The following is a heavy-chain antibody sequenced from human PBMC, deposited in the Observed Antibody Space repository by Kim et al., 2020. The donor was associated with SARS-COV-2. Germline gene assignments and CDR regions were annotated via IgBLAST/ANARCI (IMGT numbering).Heavy chain of an antibody. V-gene: IGHV3-23*01. CDR1: GFTFSGYD. J-gene: IGHJ3*01. Sequence: GGSLRLSCSASGFTFSGYDMTWVRQAPGKGLEWVSAVGASGDRTYHGDAVKRRSTITGDRDNTFILQLNSLGTAGAAAAYYARSRGYSYV. CDR3: ARSRGYSYV. CDR2: VGASGDRT. D-gene: IGHD2-21*01.